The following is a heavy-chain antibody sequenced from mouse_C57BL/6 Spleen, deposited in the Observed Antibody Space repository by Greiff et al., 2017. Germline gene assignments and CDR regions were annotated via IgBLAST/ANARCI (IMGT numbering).Heavy chain of an antibody. J-gene: IGHJ4*01. CDR2: INPNNGGT. CDR3: ARVSYAMDY. CDR1: GYTFTDYY. V-gene: IGHV1-22*01. Sequence: VQLQQPGPELVKPGASVKLSCKASGYTFTDYYMHWVKQRPGQSLEWIGYINPNNGGTSYNQKFKGKATLTVNKTSSTAYMQLRSLPSEDSAVSNCARVSYAMDYWGQGTSVTVSS.